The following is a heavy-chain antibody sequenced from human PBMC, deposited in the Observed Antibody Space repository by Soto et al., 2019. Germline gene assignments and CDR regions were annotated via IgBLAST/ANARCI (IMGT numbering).Heavy chain of an antibody. CDR2: IDLDSRNT. V-gene: IGHV1-2*02. D-gene: IGHD7-27*01. Sequence: ASVKVSCKASGHTFTGHHMRWVRQAPGQGLEWMGYIDLDSRNTRYAQKFRGRVTTTRDTSITTAYMELSGLRSDDTAVYYCGLEPTGTGGFDYWGQGTLVTVSS. CDR1: GHTFTGHH. CDR3: GLEPTGTGGFDY. J-gene: IGHJ4*02.